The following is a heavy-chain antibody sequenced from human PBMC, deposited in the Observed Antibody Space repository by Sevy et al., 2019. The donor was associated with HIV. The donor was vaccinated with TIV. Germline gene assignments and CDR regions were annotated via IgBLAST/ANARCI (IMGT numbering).Heavy chain of an antibody. CDR1: GFIFSNYA. CDR2: ISGSGDAF. CDR3: AKYFYGSGNYAFDN. J-gene: IGHJ4*02. V-gene: IGHV3-23*01. D-gene: IGHD3-10*01. Sequence: GGSLRLSCSASGFIFSNYAMSWVRQAPGKGLGWVSSISGSGDAFYYSDSVKGRFIIYRDDSNNTLYLHLRSLRAEDTALYYCAKYFYGSGNYAFDNWGQGTLVTVSS.